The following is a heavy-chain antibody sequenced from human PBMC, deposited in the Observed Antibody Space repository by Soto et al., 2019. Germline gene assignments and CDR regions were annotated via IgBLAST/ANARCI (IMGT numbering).Heavy chain of an antibody. J-gene: IGHJ4*02. D-gene: IGHD4-17*01. CDR3: ARLPAATTVTTPAAYCDY. V-gene: IGHV1-2*02. CDR2: INPNSGGT. CDR1: GYTFTVYY. Sequence: QVQLVQSGAEVKKPGASVKVSCKTSGYTFTVYYMHWVRQAPGQGLEWMGWINPNSGGTNYAQKLQGRVTMTRDTSISTAYMELSRLRSDDTAVYYCARLPAATTVTTPAAYCDYWGQGTLVTVSS.